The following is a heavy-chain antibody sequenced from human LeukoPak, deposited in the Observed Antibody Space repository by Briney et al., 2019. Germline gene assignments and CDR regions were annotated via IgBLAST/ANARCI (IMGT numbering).Heavy chain of an antibody. CDR3: ARMLSSDWLDAFDL. J-gene: IGHJ3*01. V-gene: IGHV3-53*01. CDR1: GFTVSAYS. D-gene: IGHD6-19*01. Sequence: GGSLRLSCAASGFTVSAYSMSWVRQAPGKGLECVSVFYAGGHTDYPDSVKGRFTVSRDTSKNTVYLQMNSLSPEESAVYYCARMLSSDWLDAFDLWGQGTMVTVSS. CDR2: FYAGGHT.